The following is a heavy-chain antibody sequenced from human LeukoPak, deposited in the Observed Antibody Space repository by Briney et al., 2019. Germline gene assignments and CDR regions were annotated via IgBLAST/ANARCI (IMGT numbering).Heavy chain of an antibody. D-gene: IGHD3-22*01. CDR1: GYTFTGYY. CDR2: INPNSGGT. J-gene: IGHJ5*02. V-gene: IGHV1-2*02. Sequence: GASVKVSCKASGYTFTGYYMHWVLQAPGQGLEWMGWINPNSGGTNYAQKFQGRVTMTRDTSISTAYMELSRLRSDDTAVYYCAKSYDSSGYYWFDPWGQGTLVTVSS. CDR3: AKSYDSSGYYWFDP.